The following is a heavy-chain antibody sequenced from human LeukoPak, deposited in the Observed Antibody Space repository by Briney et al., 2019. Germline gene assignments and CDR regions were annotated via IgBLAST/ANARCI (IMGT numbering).Heavy chain of an antibody. CDR1: GFTFDDYG. D-gene: IGHD3-22*01. Sequence: GGSLRLSCAASGFTFDDYGMSWVGQAPGKGLEGVSGINWNGGSTDYADSVKGRFTIYRDNAKNSLYLQMNSLRAEDTALYYCARGRIDYDSSGYYYGYYYYYMDVWGKGTTVTVSS. J-gene: IGHJ6*03. CDR2: INWNGGST. V-gene: IGHV3-20*04. CDR3: ARGRIDYDSSGYYYGYYYYYMDV.